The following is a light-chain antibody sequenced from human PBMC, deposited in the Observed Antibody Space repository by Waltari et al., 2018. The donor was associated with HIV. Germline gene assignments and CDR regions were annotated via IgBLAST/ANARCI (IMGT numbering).Light chain of an antibody. CDR2: LAS. CDR1: EGLRHSNGRNY. V-gene: IGKV2-28*01. Sequence: DVLATQFPLSLTVSPGESASISCRATEGLRHSNGRNYLDWYFQRPGHTPRLLIYLASNRASGVPDRFVGGGSGTDFTLRITRVEAADVGIYFCLQNIRAPFAFGQGT. J-gene: IGKJ2*01. CDR3: LQNIRAPFA.